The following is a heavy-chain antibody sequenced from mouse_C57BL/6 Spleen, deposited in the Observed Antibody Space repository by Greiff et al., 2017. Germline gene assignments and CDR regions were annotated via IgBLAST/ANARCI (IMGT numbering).Heavy chain of an antibody. J-gene: IGHJ4*01. CDR1: GYTFTSYW. CDR3: ARPYDYDDYAMDY. Sequence: VQLQQPGAELVKPGASVKLSCKASGYTFTSYWMHWVKQRPGRGLEWIGRIEPNSGGTKYNEKFKSKATLTVDKPSSTAYMQLSSLTSEDAAVYYCARPYDYDDYAMDYWGQGTSVTVSS. V-gene: IGHV1-72*01. CDR2: IEPNSGGT. D-gene: IGHD2-4*01.